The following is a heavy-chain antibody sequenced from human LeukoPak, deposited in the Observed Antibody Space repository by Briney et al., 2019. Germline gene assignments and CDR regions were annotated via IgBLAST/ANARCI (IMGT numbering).Heavy chain of an antibody. D-gene: IGHD1-26*01. J-gene: IGHJ4*02. Sequence: PGGSLRLSCAASGFTFSSYAMHWVRQAPGKGLEYVSAISSNGGSTYYANSVKGRLTISRDNSKNTLYLQMGSLRAEDMAVYYCARGYPLPLDYWGQGTLVTVSS. CDR3: ARGYPLPLDY. CDR2: ISSNGGST. CDR1: GFTFSSYA. V-gene: IGHV3-64*01.